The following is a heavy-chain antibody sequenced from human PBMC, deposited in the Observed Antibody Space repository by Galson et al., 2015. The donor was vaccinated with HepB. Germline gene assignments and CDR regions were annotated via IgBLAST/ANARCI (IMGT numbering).Heavy chain of an antibody. CDR1: GFTLSSYS. CDR2: ISSSSSTI. D-gene: IGHD3-10*01. Sequence: TMRLSCAASGFTLSSYSMNWARQAPGNGLEGVSYISSSSSTIYYADSVKGRFTISRDNAKNSLYLQMNSLRAEDTAVYYCARDGGLLWFGDPRCYSDYWGQGTLVTVSS. V-gene: IGHV3-48*01. CDR3: ARDGGLLWFGDPRCYSDY. J-gene: IGHJ4*02.